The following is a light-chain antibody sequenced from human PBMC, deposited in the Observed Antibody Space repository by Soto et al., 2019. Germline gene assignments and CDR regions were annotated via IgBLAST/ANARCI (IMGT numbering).Light chain of an antibody. CDR2: GAS. V-gene: IGKV3-15*01. Sequence: EIVLTQSPATLSSFPGDRVTLSCRASQYINTRLAWYRHRPGQAPRLLIYGASTRATGIPARFRGSGSGTEFTLTIDSLQSEDFAVYYCQQYNDWPPAFGGGTKV. J-gene: IGKJ4*01. CDR1: QYINTR. CDR3: QQYNDWPPA.